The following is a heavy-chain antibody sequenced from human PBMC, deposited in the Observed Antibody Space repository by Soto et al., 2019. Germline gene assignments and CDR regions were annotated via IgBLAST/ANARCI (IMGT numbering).Heavy chain of an antibody. CDR1: GGSSSGYE. CDR3: ARFSGWYSAFDF. V-gene: IGHV4-59*01. Sequence: RSLTYTVSGGSSSGYEWRWIRQPPGKGLEWIGYIYYSGSTNYNSSLKSRVTISVDTSKNEFSLRLTSVTAADTALYYCARFSGWYSAFDFSGQGTLVTVSS. CDR2: IYYSGST. D-gene: IGHD6-19*01. J-gene: IGHJ4*02.